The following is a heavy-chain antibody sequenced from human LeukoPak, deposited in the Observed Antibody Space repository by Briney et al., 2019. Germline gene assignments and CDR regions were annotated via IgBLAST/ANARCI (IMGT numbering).Heavy chain of an antibody. V-gene: IGHV3-21*01. D-gene: IGHD1-14*01. Sequence: GGSLRLSCAASGFTFSSYSMNWVRQAPGKGLEWVSSISSRSSYIYYADSVKGQFTISRDNAKNSLYLQMNSLRAEDTAVYYCARDVYARFDYWGQGTLVTVSS. J-gene: IGHJ4*02. CDR1: GFTFSSYS. CDR2: ISSRSSYI. CDR3: ARDVYARFDY.